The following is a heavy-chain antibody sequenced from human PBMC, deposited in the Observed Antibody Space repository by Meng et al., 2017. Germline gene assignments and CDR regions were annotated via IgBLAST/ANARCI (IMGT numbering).Heavy chain of an antibody. V-gene: IGHV1-2*02. J-gene: IGHJ4*02. D-gene: IGHD2-21*02. CDR3: ARDFSPYCGGDCYSVNDY. Sequence: ASVKVSCKASGYTFTGYYMHWVRQAPGRGLEWMGWINPNSGGTNYAQKFQGRVTMTRDTSISTAYMELSRLRSDDTAVYYCARDFSPYCGGDCYSVNDYWGQGTLVTVSS. CDR1: GYTFTGYY. CDR2: INPNSGGT.